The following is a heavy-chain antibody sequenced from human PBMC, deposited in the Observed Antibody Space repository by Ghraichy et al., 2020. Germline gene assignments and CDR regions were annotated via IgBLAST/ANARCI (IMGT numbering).Heavy chain of an antibody. D-gene: IGHD3-10*01. J-gene: IGHJ4*02. Sequence: GGSLRLSCAASGFTFSGYWMSWVRQAPGKGLEWVAYIRKDSNEIYYVDSVKGRFTISRDNAKNSLYLQMNSLRAEDTAVYYCARDLGSGSSFDYWGQGTLVTVSP. V-gene: IGHV3-7*01. CDR1: GFTFSGYW. CDR2: IRKDSNEI. CDR3: ARDLGSGSSFDY.